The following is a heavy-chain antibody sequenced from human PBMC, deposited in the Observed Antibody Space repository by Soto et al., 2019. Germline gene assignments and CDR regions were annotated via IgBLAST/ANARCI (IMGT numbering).Heavy chain of an antibody. CDR2: IYYSGST. D-gene: IGHD3-16*01. J-gene: IGHJ4*02. Sequence: SETLSLTCTVSGGSISSSSYYWGWVRQPPGKGLEWIGSIYYSGSTYYNPSLKSRVTISVDTSKNQFSLRLSSVTAADTAVYYCARLGDGLDFDYCGQGTLVTVSS. CDR1: GGSISSSSYY. V-gene: IGHV4-39*01. CDR3: ARLGDGLDFDY.